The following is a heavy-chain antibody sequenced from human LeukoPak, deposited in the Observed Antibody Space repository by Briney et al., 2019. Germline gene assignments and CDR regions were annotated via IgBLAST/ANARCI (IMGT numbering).Heavy chain of an antibody. J-gene: IGHJ4*02. CDR3: AKDLHTSAWSPTFDS. Sequence: GRSLRLSCAASGFTFSSYVMSWVRQAPGKGLEWVSGISASGGSRYYADSVKGRFTISRDNSKNTLYLQMNSLRVEDTAIYYCAKDLHTSAWSPTFDSWGQGTLVTVSS. D-gene: IGHD2-2*01. V-gene: IGHV3-23*01. CDR1: GFTFSSYV. CDR2: ISASGGSR.